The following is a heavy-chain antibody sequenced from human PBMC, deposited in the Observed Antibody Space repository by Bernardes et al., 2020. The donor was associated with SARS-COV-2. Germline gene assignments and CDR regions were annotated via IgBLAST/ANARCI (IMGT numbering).Heavy chain of an antibody. CDR3: AKSNTRFHGFDV. CDR2: IIPLFGLT. V-gene: IGHV1-69*04. Sequence: SVKVSCKASGCSFHNHAISWLRLDPAQRPQWIGRIIPLFGLTKYPQKFQGRVTITADKSTSTAYMEMASLTTEDTAIYYCAKSNTRFHGFDVWGQRTLVTVSS. J-gene: IGHJ3*01. CDR1: GCSFHNHA. D-gene: IGHD3-3*01.